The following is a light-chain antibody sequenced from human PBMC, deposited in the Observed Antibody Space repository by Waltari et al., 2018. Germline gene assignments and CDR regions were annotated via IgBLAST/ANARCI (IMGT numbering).Light chain of an antibody. V-gene: IGKV1-5*03. CDR1: QSLSSW. Sequence: DIQMTQSPSTLSASVADRVTIPCRASQSLSSWLAWFQQKPGNAPKLLIYKASRLESGVTSRFSGIGSGTEFTLSSSSLQPDDFATYYCQHYSNYPGTFGQGTKVE. J-gene: IGKJ1*01. CDR3: QHYSNYPGT. CDR2: KAS.